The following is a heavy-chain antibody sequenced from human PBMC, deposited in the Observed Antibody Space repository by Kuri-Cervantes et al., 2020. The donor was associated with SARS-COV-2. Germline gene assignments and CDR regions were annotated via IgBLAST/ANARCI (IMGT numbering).Heavy chain of an antibody. CDR3: ARGEHYYDSSGYYSRDY. CDR1: GFTFSRYA. D-gene: IGHD3-22*01. J-gene: IGHJ4*02. Sequence: GESLKISCAGSGFTFSRYAIHCVRQAPGKGLEWVAVISEDGKKRYYADSVKGRFTISRDNSQSTLYLQMNSLRAEDTAVYYCARGEHYYDSSGYYSRDYWGQGTLVTVSS. CDR2: ISEDGKKR. V-gene: IGHV3-30*04.